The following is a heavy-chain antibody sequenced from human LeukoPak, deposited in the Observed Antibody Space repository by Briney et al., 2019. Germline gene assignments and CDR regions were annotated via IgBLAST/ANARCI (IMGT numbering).Heavy chain of an antibody. V-gene: IGHV3-30*18. J-gene: IGHJ4*02. D-gene: IGHD6-13*01. CDR2: ISYDGSSK. CDR1: GFTFSSYG. Sequence: AGGSLRLSCAASGFTFSSYGIHWVRQAPGKGLEWVAVISYDGSSKYYADSVKGRFTISRDNSKNTLYLQMNSLRAEDTGVYYCAKDRSTSWTFDYWGQGTLVTVS. CDR3: AKDRSTSWTFDY.